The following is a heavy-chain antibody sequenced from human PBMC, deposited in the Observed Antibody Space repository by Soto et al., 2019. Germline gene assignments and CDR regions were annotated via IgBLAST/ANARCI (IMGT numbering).Heavy chain of an antibody. CDR3: ARRLGCATANDACDV. D-gene: IGHD7-27*01. J-gene: IGHJ3*01. Sequence: WGSLRLSCAASGLRFSDYYMSWIRQDPGKGLEWVSYITISGSKIYYADSVKGRFTISRDNAKNSLYLQMNSLRVEDTAVYYCARRLGCATANDACDVWGQGTLVSVS. CDR2: ITISGSKI. V-gene: IGHV3-11*01. CDR1: GLRFSDYY.